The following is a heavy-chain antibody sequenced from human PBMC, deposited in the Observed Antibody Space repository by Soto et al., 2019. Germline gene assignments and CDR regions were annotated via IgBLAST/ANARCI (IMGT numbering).Heavy chain of an antibody. D-gene: IGHD5-18*01. CDR2: IWYDGSNK. J-gene: IGHJ4*02. CDR3: ARESPYVDTAMDFDY. V-gene: IGHV3-33*01. CDR1: GFTFSSYG. Sequence: GGSLRLSCAASGFTFSSYGMHWVRQAPGKGLEWVAVIWYDGSNKYYADSVKGRFTISRDNSKNTLYLQMNSLRAEDTAVYYCARESPYVDTAMDFDYWGQGTLVTVSS.